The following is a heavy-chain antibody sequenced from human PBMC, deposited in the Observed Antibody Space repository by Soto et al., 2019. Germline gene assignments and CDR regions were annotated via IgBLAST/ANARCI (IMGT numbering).Heavy chain of an antibody. CDR3: AKPGDIYEFWGGYYRPANYFAF. J-gene: IGHJ4*02. CDR1: DYIFSNYH. Sequence: QLQLVQSGAEVKRPGDSVKVSCKASDYIFSNYHINWVRQAPGQGLEWMGSISGNNGNTQYAQMFQGRVTMTTDKSTNTLYMELRSLGSGDTAVYSCAKPGDIYEFWGGYYRPANYFAFWGQGSLVTVSS. D-gene: IGHD3-3*01. CDR2: ISGNNGNT. V-gene: IGHV1-18*01.